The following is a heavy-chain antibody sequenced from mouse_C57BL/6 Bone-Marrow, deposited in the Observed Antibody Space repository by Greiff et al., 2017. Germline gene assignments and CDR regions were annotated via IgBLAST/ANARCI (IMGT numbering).Heavy chain of an antibody. CDR1: GYTFTDYE. CDR2: IDPETGGT. D-gene: IGHD1-1*01. CDR3: TSSNYYGSSQYYFDY. Sequence: QVQLKESGAELVRPGASVTLSCKASGYTFTDYEMHWVKQTPVHGLEWIGAIDPETGGTAYNQKFKGKAILTADKSSSTAYMELRSLTSEDSAVYYCTSSNYYGSSQYYFDYWGQGTTLTVSS. V-gene: IGHV1-15*01. J-gene: IGHJ2*01.